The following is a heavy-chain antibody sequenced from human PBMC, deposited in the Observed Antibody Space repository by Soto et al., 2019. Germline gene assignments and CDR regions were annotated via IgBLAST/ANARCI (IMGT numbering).Heavy chain of an antibody. J-gene: IGHJ3*02. CDR1: GFTFNTYW. V-gene: IGHV3-7*01. Sequence: EVQVVESGGGLVQPGGSLRLSCAASGFTFNTYWMTWVRQAPGKGLEWVANINEDGTKKNYVDSGEGRLTISRDNGQNSLSLQMTSLRPEDTAVYYCTRDVTPIESANAYDAFDIWGQGTRVSVSS. CDR2: INEDGTKK. CDR3: TRDVTPIESANAYDAFDI. D-gene: IGHD2-21*02.